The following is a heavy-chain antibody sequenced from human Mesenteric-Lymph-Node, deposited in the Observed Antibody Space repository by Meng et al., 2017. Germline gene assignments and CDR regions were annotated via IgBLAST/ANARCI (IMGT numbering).Heavy chain of an antibody. CDR2: ISSNGCST. CDR3: ARDGAAAGRSGFHAFDI. J-gene: IGHJ3*02. V-gene: IGHV3-64*01. Sequence: GESLKISCAASGFNFSSYAMHWVRQAPGKGLDYVSAISSNGCSTYYANSVKGRFTISRDNSKNTLYLQMGSLRAEDMAVYYCARDGAAAGRSGFHAFDIWGQGTMVTVSS. CDR1: GFNFSSYA. D-gene: IGHD6-13*01.